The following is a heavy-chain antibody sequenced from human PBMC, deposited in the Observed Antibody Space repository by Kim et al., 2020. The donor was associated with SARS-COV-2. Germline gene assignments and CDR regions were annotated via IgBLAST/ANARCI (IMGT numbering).Heavy chain of an antibody. CDR3: ASWFGEPNYGPYYYYYGMDD. CDR2: IKQDGSEK. V-gene: IGHV3-7*01. J-gene: IGHJ6*02. CDR1: GFTFSSYW. Sequence: GGSLRLSCAASGFTFSSYWMSWVRQAPGKGLEWVANIKQDGSEKYYGDSVKGRFTISRDNAKNSLYLQMNSLRAEDTAVYYCASWFGEPNYGPYYYYYGMDDGDQGPPVTVSS. D-gene: IGHD3-10*01.